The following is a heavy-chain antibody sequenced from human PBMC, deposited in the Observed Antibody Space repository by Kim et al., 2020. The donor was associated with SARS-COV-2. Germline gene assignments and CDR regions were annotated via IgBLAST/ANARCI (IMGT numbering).Heavy chain of an antibody. CDR2: INHSGST. CDR1: GGSFSGYY. J-gene: IGHJ6*04. Sequence: SETLSLTCAVYGGSFSGYYWSWIRQPQGKGLGWVGEINHSGSTNYNPSPTSRVPISVDTTKNQSSLKLRSGTAADTAVYYCARAPGRFDWFLSGYYYGIDVWGKGATVTASS. V-gene: IGHV4-34*01. CDR3: ARAPGRFDWFLSGYYYGIDV. D-gene: IGHD3-9*01.